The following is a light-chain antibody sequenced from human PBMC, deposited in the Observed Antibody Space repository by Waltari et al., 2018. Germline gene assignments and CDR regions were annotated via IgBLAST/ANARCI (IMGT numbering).Light chain of an antibody. V-gene: IGLV1-44*01. CDR2: TDT. J-gene: IGLJ3*02. CDR3: AAWGDSLNAWV. Sequence: QSVLTQPPSTSETPGQRVTISCSGSSSNIGTYGVNWYQQVPGTAPKLLIRTDTQRPSGVPARFSGSKSGTSASLAISGLQSEDEANYFCAAWGDSLNAWVFGGGTKLTVL. CDR1: SSNIGTYG.